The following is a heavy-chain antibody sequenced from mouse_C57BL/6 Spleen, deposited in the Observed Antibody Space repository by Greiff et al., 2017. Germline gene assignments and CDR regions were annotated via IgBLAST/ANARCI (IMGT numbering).Heavy chain of an antibody. V-gene: IGHV5-4*01. CDR3: ARDRGLPFAY. CDR2: ISDGGSYT. J-gene: IGHJ3*01. Sequence: EVHLVESGGGLVQPGGSLKLSCAASGFTFSSYAMSWVRQPPEKRLEWVATISDGGSYTYYPDNVKGRFTISRDNAKNNLYLQMSHLKSEDTAMYYCARDRGLPFAYWGQGTLVTVSA. D-gene: IGHD2-4*01. CDR1: GFTFSSYA.